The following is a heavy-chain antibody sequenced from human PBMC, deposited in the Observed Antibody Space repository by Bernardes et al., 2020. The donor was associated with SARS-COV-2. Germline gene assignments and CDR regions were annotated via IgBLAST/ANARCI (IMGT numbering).Heavy chain of an antibody. Sequence: GGSLRLSCAASGFTFSDYYMSWIRQAPGKGLEWVSYISTTGTTIYYADSVKGRFTISRDNPKNSLYLQMNSLRVEDTAIYYCARGRVTAVWYFDLWGRGSLVTVSS. J-gene: IGHJ2*01. CDR3: ARGRVTAVWYFDL. V-gene: IGHV3-11*01. D-gene: IGHD6-25*01. CDR2: ISTTGTTI. CDR1: GFTFSDYY.